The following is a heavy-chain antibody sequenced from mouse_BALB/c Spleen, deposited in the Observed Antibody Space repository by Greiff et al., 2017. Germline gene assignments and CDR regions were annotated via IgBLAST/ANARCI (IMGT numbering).Heavy chain of an antibody. CDR2: ISYDGSN. CDR3: AREDDYDGGAWFAY. Sequence: EVHLVESGPGLVKPSQSLSLTCSVTGYSITSGYYWNWIRQFPGNKLEWMGYISYDGSNNYNPSLKNRISITRDTSKNQFFLKLNSVTTEDTATYYCAREDDYDGGAWFAYWGQGTLVTVSA. V-gene: IGHV3-6*02. CDR1: GYSITSGYY. D-gene: IGHD2-4*01. J-gene: IGHJ3*01.